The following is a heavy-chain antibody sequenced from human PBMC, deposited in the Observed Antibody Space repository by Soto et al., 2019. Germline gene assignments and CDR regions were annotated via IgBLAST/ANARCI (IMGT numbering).Heavy chain of an antibody. J-gene: IGHJ4*02. CDR1: GISLSTSGVG. CDR2: IYWDDDK. Sequence: QITLKESGPTLVTPTQTLTLTCTFSGISLSTSGVGVGWIRQPPGKALEWLALIYWDDDKRYSPSLKSRLTTTKDTSKNQVVLTMTNMDPVDTDTYKYEHLRYFDWLLLFVHWGQGTLVTVSS. D-gene: IGHD3-9*01. V-gene: IGHV2-5*02. CDR3: EHLRYFDWLLLFVH.